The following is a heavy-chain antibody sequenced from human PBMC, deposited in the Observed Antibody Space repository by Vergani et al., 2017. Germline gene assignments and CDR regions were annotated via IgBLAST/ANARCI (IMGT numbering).Heavy chain of an antibody. V-gene: IGHV3-23*01. D-gene: IGHD1-26*01. J-gene: IGHJ3*02. CDR2: ISGSGGST. Sequence: VQLLESGGGLVQPGGSLRLSCAASGFTFSSYAMSWVRQAPGKGLEWVSAISGSGGSTYDADSVKGRFTISRDNSKNTLYLQMNSLRSEDTAVDYCARDIGMYSGSYLDAFDIWGQGTMVTVSS. CDR1: GFTFSSYA. CDR3: ARDIGMYSGSYLDAFDI.